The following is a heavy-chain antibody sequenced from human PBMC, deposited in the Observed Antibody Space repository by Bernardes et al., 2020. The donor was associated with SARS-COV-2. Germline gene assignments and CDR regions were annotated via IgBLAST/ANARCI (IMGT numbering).Heavy chain of an antibody. CDR2: IGSSGVVT. CDR1: GFTFSTYG. J-gene: IGHJ4*02. CDR3: VRGATTSQIDY. Sequence: GGSLRLSCAASGFTFSTYGMSWVRQAPGKGLEWVASIGSSGVVTFYADSVKGRFTISRDNSKNTLYLEMNSLRAEDTAVYYCVRGATTSQIDYWGQGTLVTVSS. V-gene: IGHV3-23*01. D-gene: IGHD1-26*01.